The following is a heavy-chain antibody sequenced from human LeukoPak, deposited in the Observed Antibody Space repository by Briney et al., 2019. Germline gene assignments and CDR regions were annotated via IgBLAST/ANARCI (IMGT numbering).Heavy chain of an antibody. CDR3: TRENSSRYFDY. D-gene: IGHD2-21*01. CDR2: IIPIFGTA. J-gene: IGHJ4*02. V-gene: IGHV1-69*05. CDR1: GGTFSSYA. Sequence: ASVKVSCKASGGTFSSYAISWVRQAPGQGLEWMGGIIPIFGTANYAQKFQGRVTITTDESTSTAYMELSSLRSEDTAVYYCTRENSSRYFDYWGQGTLVTVSS.